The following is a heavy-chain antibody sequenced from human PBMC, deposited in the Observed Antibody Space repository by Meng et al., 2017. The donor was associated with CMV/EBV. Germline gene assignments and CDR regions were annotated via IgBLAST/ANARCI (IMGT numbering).Heavy chain of an antibody. Sequence: ASVKVSCKASGYTFTSYYMHWVRQAPGQGLEWMGNINPSGGSTSYAQKFQGRVTMTRDTSTSTVYMELSSLRSEDTAVYYCAREGYCSSTSCHPSDAFDIWGQGTMVTVSS. CDR3: AREGYCSSTSCHPSDAFDI. J-gene: IGHJ3*02. CDR2: INPSGGST. CDR1: GYTFTSYY. D-gene: IGHD2-2*01. V-gene: IGHV1-46*01.